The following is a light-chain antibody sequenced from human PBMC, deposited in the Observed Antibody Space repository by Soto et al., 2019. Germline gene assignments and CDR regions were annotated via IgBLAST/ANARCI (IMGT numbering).Light chain of an antibody. J-gene: IGKJ5*01. V-gene: IGKV1-27*01. CDR3: QSYNTARPT. Sequence: DIQMTQSPSSLSASMGDRVAITCRASQAISNSLAWYQQKPGKXPQXXIYAASTLQSGVPSRFSGSGSGTDFTITISGLQPEDLATYYCQSYNTARPTFGQGTRLEI. CDR2: AAS. CDR1: QAISNS.